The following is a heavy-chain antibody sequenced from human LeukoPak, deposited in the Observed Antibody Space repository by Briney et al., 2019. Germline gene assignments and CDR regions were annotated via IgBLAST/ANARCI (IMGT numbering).Heavy chain of an antibody. D-gene: IGHD3-22*01. CDR2: ISAYNENT. J-gene: IGHJ4*02. CDR3: ARGNRWLPDY. V-gene: IGHV1-18*01. Sequence: ASVKVSYMPSVYTFTSYGISWVLQAPGHRLEWMGWISAYNENTHHAQKLQGRATIPTDTSTSTAYMEVRSLRSDDTAVYYCARGNRWLPDYWGQGTLVTVSS. CDR1: VYTFTSYG.